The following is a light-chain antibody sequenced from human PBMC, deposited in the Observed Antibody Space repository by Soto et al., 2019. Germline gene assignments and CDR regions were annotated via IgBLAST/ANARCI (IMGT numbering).Light chain of an antibody. Sequence: EIVMTQSPASLSVSPGDGATLSCRASQSVASNVAWYQQKPGQSPRLLTHGASTRAVGVPARISGSGSGTDFTLTINSLQSEDFAVYYCQQYHNWPPQYTFGQGTKMQIK. J-gene: IGKJ2*01. CDR3: QQYHNWPPQYT. V-gene: IGKV3-15*01. CDR2: GAS. CDR1: QSVASN.